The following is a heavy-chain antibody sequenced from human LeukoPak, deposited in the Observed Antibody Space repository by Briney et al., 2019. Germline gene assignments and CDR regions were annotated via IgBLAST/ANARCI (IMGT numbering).Heavy chain of an antibody. CDR3: ARGLEIAVVPVAISDYYYMDV. CDR2: INQDGSEK. Sequence: VQPGGSLRLSCAASGFTFSTYWMSWVRQAPGKGLEWVANINQDGSEKYYVDSVKGRFTISRDNAKNSLYLQMNSLRAEDTAVYYCARGLEIAVVPVAISDYYYMDVWGKGTTVTVSS. V-gene: IGHV3-7*01. D-gene: IGHD2-2*02. J-gene: IGHJ6*03. CDR1: GFTFSTYW.